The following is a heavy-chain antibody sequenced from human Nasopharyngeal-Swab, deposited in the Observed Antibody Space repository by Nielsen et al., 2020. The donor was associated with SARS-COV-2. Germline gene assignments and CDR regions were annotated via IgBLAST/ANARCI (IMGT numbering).Heavy chain of an antibody. J-gene: IGHJ6*02. Sequence: GESLKISCAASGFTVSSNYMSWVRQAPGKGLEWVSVIYSGGSTYYADSVKGRFTLSRDNPKNTLYLQMNSLRAEDAAVHYCARHDFWSGYASYYGMDVWGQGTTVTVSS. CDR3: ARHDFWSGYASYYGMDV. V-gene: IGHV3-53*01. D-gene: IGHD3-3*01. CDR1: GFTVSSNY. CDR2: IYSGGST.